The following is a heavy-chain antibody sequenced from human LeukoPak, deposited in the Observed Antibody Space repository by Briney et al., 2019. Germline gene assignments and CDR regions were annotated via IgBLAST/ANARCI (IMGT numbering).Heavy chain of an antibody. CDR3: ARAESGQWYIDY. D-gene: IGHD6-19*01. CDR1: GFTVSSNY. Sequence: GGSLRLSCAASGFTVSSNYVSWVRQAPGKGLEWVSLIYSGGSTYYADSVKGRFTISRDNSKNTLYLQMNSLRAEDTAVYYCARAESGQWYIDYWGQGTLVTVSS. J-gene: IGHJ4*02. CDR2: IYSGGST. V-gene: IGHV3-66*01.